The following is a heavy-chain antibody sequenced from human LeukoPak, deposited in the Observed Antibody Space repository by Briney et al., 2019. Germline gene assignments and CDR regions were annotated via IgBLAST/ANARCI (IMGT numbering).Heavy chain of an antibody. V-gene: IGHV4-34*01. CDR2: IYHSGST. J-gene: IGHJ4*02. D-gene: IGHD5-18*01. CDR3: ARTIAPDTDTAMAYYFDY. CDR1: GGSFSGYY. Sequence: SETLSLTCAVYGGSFSGYYWSWIRQPPGKGLEWIGSIYHSGSTYYNPSLKSRVTISVDTSKNQFSLKLSSVTAADTAVYYCARTIAPDTDTAMAYYFDYWGQGTLVTVSS.